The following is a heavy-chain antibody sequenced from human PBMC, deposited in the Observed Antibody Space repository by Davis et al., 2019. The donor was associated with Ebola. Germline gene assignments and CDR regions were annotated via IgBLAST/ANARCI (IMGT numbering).Heavy chain of an antibody. D-gene: IGHD3-22*01. V-gene: IGHV3-30*03. CDR1: GFTFGSYA. CDR2: LSYDGTYK. Sequence: GESLKISCAASGFTFGSYAMHWVRQAPGKGLEWVAVLSYDGTYKYYGDSVNGRFSISRDNSKNTLYLQMNSLRPEDTAVYYCVSDPPNSGFNFRDWGQGAQVAVSS. J-gene: IGHJ1*01. CDR3: VSDPPNSGFNFRD.